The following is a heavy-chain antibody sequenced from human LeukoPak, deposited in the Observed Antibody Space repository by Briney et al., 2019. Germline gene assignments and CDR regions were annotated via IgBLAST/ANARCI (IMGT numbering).Heavy chain of an antibody. Sequence: SGTLSLTCAVSGGSISSSNWWSWVRQPPGKGLEWIGEIYYSGRTNYNSSLKSRVSISVDKSKNQFSLKLTSVTAADTAVYYCAREIGYCDNGSCGNFDYWGQGTQVTVSS. CDR3: AREIGYCDNGSCGNFDY. CDR1: GGSISSSNW. D-gene: IGHD2-15*01. J-gene: IGHJ4*02. CDR2: IYYSGRT. V-gene: IGHV4-4*02.